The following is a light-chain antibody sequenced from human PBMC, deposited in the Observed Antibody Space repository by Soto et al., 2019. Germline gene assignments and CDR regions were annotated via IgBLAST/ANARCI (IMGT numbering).Light chain of an antibody. V-gene: IGKV1-8*01. CDR3: QQYYSYPPSLT. CDR2: AAS. CDR1: QGISSY. J-gene: IGKJ4*01. Sequence: AIRMTQSPSSFSASTGDRVTITCRASQGISSYLAWYQQKPGKAPKLLIYAASTLQSGVPSRFSGSGSGTDFTLPISCLQSEDFATYYGQQYYSYPPSLTFGGGTEVEIK.